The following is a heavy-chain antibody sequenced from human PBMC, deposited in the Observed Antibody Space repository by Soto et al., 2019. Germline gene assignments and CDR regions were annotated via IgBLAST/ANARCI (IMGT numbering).Heavy chain of an antibody. CDR3: ARDRERFDP. D-gene: IGHD1-1*01. J-gene: IGHJ5*02. V-gene: IGHV4-59*01. CDR1: GDSISSYY. CDR2: IYFSGST. Sequence: PSETLSLTCTVSGDSISSYYWRWIRQTPGKGLEWIGYIYFSGSTNYNPSLKSRVTISVDTSKNQFSLKLSPVTAADTAVYYCARDRERFDPWGQGTLVTVSS.